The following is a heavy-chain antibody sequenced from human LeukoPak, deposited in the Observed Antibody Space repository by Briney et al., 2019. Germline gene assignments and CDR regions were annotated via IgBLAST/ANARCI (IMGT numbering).Heavy chain of an antibody. J-gene: IGHJ3*02. V-gene: IGHV3-21*01. D-gene: IGHD2-15*01. Sequence: GGSLRLSCAASGFTFSSYSMNWVRQAPGKGLEWVSSISSSSSYIYYADSVKGRFTISRDNAKNSLYLQMNSLRAEDTAVYYCARLGAGYCSGGSCDGAFDIWGQGKMVTVSS. CDR2: ISSSSSYI. CDR3: ARLGAGYCSGGSCDGAFDI. CDR1: GFTFSSYS.